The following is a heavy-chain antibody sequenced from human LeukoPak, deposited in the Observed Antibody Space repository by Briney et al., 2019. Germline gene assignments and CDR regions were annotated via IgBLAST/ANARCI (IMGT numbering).Heavy chain of an antibody. J-gene: IGHJ4*02. CDR1: GYSISSGYY. CDR2: INHSGST. CDR3: AREVKLRYYYDSSGYRY. Sequence: SETLSLTCTVSGYSISSGYYWGWIRQPPGKGLEWIGEINHSGSTNYNPSLKSRVTISVDTSKNQFSLKLSSVTAADTAVYYCAREVKLRYYYDSSGYRYWGQGTLVTVSS. V-gene: IGHV4-38-2*02. D-gene: IGHD3-22*01.